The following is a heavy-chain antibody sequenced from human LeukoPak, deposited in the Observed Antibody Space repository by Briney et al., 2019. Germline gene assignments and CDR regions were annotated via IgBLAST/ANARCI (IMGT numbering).Heavy chain of an antibody. CDR2: INPEKRDT. CDR1: GYTFTGYA. Sequence: ASVKVSCKASGYTFTGYAIHWVRQAPGQGLEWMGRINPEKRDTGYAHKFQGRVTMTSDTSISTAYMELSSLRSDDTAVYYCAKKVRGPSHPLDFWGQGTLVTVSS. CDR3: AKKVRGPSHPLDF. D-gene: IGHD5-12*01. J-gene: IGHJ4*02. V-gene: IGHV1-2*06.